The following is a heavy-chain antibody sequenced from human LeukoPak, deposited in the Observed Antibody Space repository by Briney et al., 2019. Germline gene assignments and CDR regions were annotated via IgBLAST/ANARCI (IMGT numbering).Heavy chain of an antibody. CDR1: GFTFSSYW. V-gene: IGHV3-74*01. D-gene: IGHD5-18*01. CDR3: ARGLSGVTGYTYGRGIDY. CDR2: INSDGSST. Sequence: PGGSLRLSCAASGFTFSSYWMHWVRQAPGKGLVWVSRINSDGSSTSYADSVKGRFTISRDNAKTSLYLQMNSLRAEDTAVYYCARGLSGVTGYTYGRGIDYWGQGTLVTVSS. J-gene: IGHJ4*02.